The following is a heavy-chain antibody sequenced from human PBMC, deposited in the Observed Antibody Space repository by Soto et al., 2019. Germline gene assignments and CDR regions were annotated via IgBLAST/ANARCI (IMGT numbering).Heavy chain of an antibody. J-gene: IGHJ5*02. CDR2: IYYSGST. V-gene: IGHV4-59*01. CDR3: ARDSLNLDP. CDR1: GGSIIGYY. Sequence: SETLSLTCTVSGGSIIGYYWSWIRQPPWKGLEWIGYIYYSGSTNYNPSLKSRVTMSVDTSKNQFSLKLTSVTAADTAVYYCARDSLNLDPWGQGTLVTVSS.